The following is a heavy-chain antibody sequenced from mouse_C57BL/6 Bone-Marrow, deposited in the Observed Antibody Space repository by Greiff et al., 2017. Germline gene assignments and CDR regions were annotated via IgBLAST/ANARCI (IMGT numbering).Heavy chain of an antibody. Sequence: QVQLQQPGAELVKPGASVKLSCKASGYTFTSYWMHWVKQRPGRGLEWIGRIDPNSGGPKYNEKFKSKATLTVDKPSSTAYMQLSSLTSEDSAVXYCARGIYDGYYTWFAYWGQGTLVTVSA. CDR1: GYTFTSYW. CDR3: ARGIYDGYYTWFAY. D-gene: IGHD2-3*01. CDR2: IDPNSGGP. J-gene: IGHJ3*01. V-gene: IGHV1-72*01.